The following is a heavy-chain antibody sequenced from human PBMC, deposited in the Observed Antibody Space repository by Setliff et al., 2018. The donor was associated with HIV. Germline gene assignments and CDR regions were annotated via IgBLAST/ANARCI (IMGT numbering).Heavy chain of an antibody. D-gene: IGHD1-20*01. CDR1: GGSISSDGYY. J-gene: IGHJ5*02. V-gene: IGHV4-39*01. Sequence: SETLSLTCTVSGGSISSDGYYWGWIRQPPGKGLEWIGNIYYSGSTYYNPSLKSRVTISVDTSKNRFSLKVSSVTAADTAVYYCARLEAVHYNWNNWFDPWGQGTLVTVSS. CDR3: ARLEAVHYNWNNWFDP. CDR2: IYYSGST.